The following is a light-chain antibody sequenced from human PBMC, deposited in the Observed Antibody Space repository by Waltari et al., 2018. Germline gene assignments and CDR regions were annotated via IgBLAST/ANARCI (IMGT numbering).Light chain of an antibody. CDR1: QSVLYNSNNKDY. CDR3: QQYYSTPYT. J-gene: IGKJ2*01. Sequence: DIAMTQSPDFLAVSLGERPTINCKSSQSVLYNSNNKDYLAWYQHRPGQPPKLLIYWASTREAGVPDRFSGSGSGTDFTLTISSLQAEDVAVYFCQQYYSTPYTFGQGTKLEIK. CDR2: WAS. V-gene: IGKV4-1*01.